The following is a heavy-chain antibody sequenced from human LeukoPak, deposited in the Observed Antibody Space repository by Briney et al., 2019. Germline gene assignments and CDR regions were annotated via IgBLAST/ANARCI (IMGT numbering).Heavy chain of an antibody. J-gene: IGHJ4*02. CDR1: GFTFSSYA. CDR3: ARGYDFWSGSDNYCDSSGYCNY. D-gene: IGHD3-22*01. CDR2: ISYDGSNK. Sequence: GRSLRLSCAASGFTFSSYAMHWVRQAPGKGLEWVAVISYDGSNKYYADSVKGRFTISRDNSKNTLYLQMNSLRAEDTAVYYCARGYDFWSGSDNYCDSSGYCNYWGQGTLVTVSS. V-gene: IGHV3-30-3*01.